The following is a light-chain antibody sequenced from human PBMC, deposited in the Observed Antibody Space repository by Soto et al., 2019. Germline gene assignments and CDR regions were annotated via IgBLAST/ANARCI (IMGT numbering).Light chain of an antibody. CDR3: QQRASWPPFT. Sequence: EIVLTQSPATLSMSPGESATLSCRASQSIGTSLAWYQHRPGQPPRLLIYDAFNRATGIPARFSGGGSGTDFTLTISSLEPEDFAVYYGQQRASWPPFTFGGGTKVDIK. CDR2: DAF. CDR1: QSIGTS. V-gene: IGKV3-11*01. J-gene: IGKJ4*01.